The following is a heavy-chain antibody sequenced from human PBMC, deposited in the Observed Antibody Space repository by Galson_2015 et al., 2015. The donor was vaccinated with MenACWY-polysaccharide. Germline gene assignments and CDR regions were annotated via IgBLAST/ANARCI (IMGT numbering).Heavy chain of an antibody. CDR2: ISGDGAGI. D-gene: IGHD2-21*01. CDR1: GFTFDDYA. CDR3: SKDIRGRGAGCSRRGFDV. J-gene: IGHJ3*01. V-gene: IGHV3-9*01. Sequence: SLRLSCAASGFTFDDYAMHWVRQAPGKGLEWIAGISGDGAGIGYADSVKGRFTISRDNGKNSLYLQMDSLRAEDTALYYCSKDIRGRGAGCSRRGFDVWGQGTMVTVSS.